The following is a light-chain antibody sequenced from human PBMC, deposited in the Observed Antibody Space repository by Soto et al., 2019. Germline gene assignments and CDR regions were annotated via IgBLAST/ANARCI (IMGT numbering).Light chain of an antibody. V-gene: IGKV3-11*01. J-gene: IGKJ2*01. CDR3: QQRSNWPPDT. Sequence: PGERATLSCRASQSVRGYVARYQQKPGQAPRLLIYDEFNRATGIPARFSGSGSGTDFTLTISSLEPEDFAVYYCQQRSNWPPDTFGQGTKLEIK. CDR1: QSVRGY. CDR2: DEF.